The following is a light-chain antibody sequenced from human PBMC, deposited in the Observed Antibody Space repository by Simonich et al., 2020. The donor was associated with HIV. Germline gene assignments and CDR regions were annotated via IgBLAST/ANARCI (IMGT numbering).Light chain of an antibody. V-gene: IGLV6-57*03. CDR1: SGSIASNY. CDR3: QSYDSSNHWV. Sequence: NFMLTQPHSVSESPGKTVTISCTRSSGSIASNYVQWYQQRPGSAPTTVIYEDNQSPAGVPDRFSGSIDSSANSASLTISGLKTEDEADYYCQSYDSSNHWVFGGGTNLTVL. J-gene: IGLJ3*02. CDR2: EDN.